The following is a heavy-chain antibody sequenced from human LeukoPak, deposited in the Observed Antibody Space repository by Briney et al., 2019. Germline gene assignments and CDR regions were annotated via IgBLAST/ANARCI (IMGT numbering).Heavy chain of an antibody. CDR2: IYSGGST. J-gene: IGHJ6*02. V-gene: IGHV3-53*01. CDR3: ARDTWGGLSGSDSYYYYYGMDV. Sequence: RRSLRLSCAASGFTVSSNYMSWVRQAAGKGMEWVSVIYSGGSTYFADSVKGRFPISRNHPKNTLKLQMTSLGAEDTAVYYCARDTWGGLSGSDSYYYYYGMDVWGQGTTVTVSS. D-gene: IGHD1-26*01. CDR1: GFTVSSNY.